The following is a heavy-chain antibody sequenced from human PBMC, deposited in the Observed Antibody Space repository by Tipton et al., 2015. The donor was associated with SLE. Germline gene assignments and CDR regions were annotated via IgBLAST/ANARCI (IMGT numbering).Heavy chain of an antibody. CDR2: IYYSGNT. CDR3: ARHPEFYDSSSPGDY. CDR1: GGSIISSTYY. Sequence: TLSLTCTVSGGSIISSTYYWGWIRQPPGKGLEWIGSIYYSGNTYYNPSLKSRVTISVDTSKKQFSLSLASVTAADTAVYYCARHPEFYDSSSPGDYWGQGTLVTVSS. V-gene: IGHV4-39*07. D-gene: IGHD3-22*01. J-gene: IGHJ4*02.